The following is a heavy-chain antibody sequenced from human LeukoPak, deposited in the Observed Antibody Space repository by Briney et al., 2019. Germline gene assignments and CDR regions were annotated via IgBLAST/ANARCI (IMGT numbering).Heavy chain of an antibody. Sequence: GGSLRLSCAASGFTFSSYAMSWVRQAPGKGLEWVSAISGSGGSTYYADSVKGRFTISRDNSKNTLYLQMNSLGAEDTAVYYCARGYSYGYFRDYYYFDYWGQGTLVTVSS. D-gene: IGHD5-18*01. CDR3: ARGYSYGYFRDYYYFDY. V-gene: IGHV3-23*01. CDR1: GFTFSSYA. CDR2: ISGSGGST. J-gene: IGHJ4*02.